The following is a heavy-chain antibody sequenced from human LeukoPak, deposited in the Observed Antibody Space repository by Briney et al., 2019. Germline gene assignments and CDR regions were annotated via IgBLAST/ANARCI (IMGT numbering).Heavy chain of an antibody. CDR2: IYYSGST. J-gene: IGHJ3*02. Sequence: SQTLPLTCTVSGGSISRGGYYWSWIRQHPGKGLEWIGYIYYSGSTYYNPSLKSRLTISVDTSKNQFSLKLSSVTAADTAVYYCARDWKAEDYYRSGNHAFDIWGQGTTVTVSS. CDR3: ARDWKAEDYYRSGNHAFDI. D-gene: IGHD3-10*01. CDR1: GGSISRGGYY. V-gene: IGHV4-31*03.